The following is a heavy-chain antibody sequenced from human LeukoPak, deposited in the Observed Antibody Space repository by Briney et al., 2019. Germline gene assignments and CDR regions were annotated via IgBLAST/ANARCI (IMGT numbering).Heavy chain of an antibody. CDR1: GFTFSSYG. CDR3: AKPVSVDTAMVPCDY. V-gene: IGHV3-30*18. Sequence: GRSLRLSCAASGFTFSSYGMHWVRQAPGKGLEWVAVISSDGRNTYYADSVKGRFTISRDNSKNTLYLQMNSLRDEDTAVYYCAKPVSVDTAMVPCDYWGQGTLVTVSS. J-gene: IGHJ4*02. D-gene: IGHD5-18*01. CDR2: ISSDGRNT.